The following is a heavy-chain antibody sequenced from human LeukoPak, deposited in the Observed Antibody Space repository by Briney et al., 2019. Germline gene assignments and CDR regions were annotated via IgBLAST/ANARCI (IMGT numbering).Heavy chain of an antibody. J-gene: IGHJ5*02. CDR1: GGTFSSYA. CDR3: ARDRGGSSGYYLFDP. CDR2: IIPILGIA. Sequence: SVKVSCKASGGTFSSYAISWVRQAPGRGLEWMGRIIPILGIANYAQKFQGRVTITADKSTSTAYMELSSLRSEDTAVYYCARDRGGSSGYYLFDPWGQGTLVTVSS. V-gene: IGHV1-69*04. D-gene: IGHD3-22*01.